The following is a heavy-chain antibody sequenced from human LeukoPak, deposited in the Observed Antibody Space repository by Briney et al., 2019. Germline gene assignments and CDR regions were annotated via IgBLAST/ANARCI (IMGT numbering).Heavy chain of an antibody. CDR2: ISWNSGSI. CDR3: AKDSGGLRWRAAAGGSMDY. V-gene: IGHV3-9*01. D-gene: IGHD6-13*01. Sequence: GGSLRLSCAASGLTFADYAMHWVRQTPGKGLEWVSGISWNSGSIGYADSVKGRFTISRDNAKNSLYLQMNSLRAEDTALYYCAKDSGGLRWRAAAGGSMDYWGQGTLVTVSS. CDR1: GLTFADYA. J-gene: IGHJ4*02.